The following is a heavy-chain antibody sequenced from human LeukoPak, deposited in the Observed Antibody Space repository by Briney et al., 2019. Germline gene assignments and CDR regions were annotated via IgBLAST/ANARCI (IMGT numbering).Heavy chain of an antibody. Sequence: ASVKVSCKASGYTFTSYGISRVRQAPGQGLEWMGWISAYNGNTNYAQKLQGRVTMTTDTSTSTAYMELRSLRSDDTAVYYCASHYCSSTSCYADYGMDVWAKGPRSPSPQ. J-gene: IGHJ6*04. CDR3: ASHYCSSTSCYADYGMDV. CDR1: GYTFTSYG. D-gene: IGHD2-2*01. V-gene: IGHV1-18*04. CDR2: ISAYNGNT.